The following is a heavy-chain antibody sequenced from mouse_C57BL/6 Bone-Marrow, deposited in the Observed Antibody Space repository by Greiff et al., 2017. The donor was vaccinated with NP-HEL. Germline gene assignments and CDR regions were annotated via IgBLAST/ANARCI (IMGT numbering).Heavy chain of an antibody. J-gene: IGHJ3*01. V-gene: IGHV1-50*01. CDR1: GYTFTSYW. CDR3: AKGMIRGFAY. Sequence: QVQLQQPGAELVKPGASVKLSCKASGYTFTSYWMQWVKQRPGQGLEWIGEIDPSGSYTNYNQKFKGKATLTVDTSSSTAYMQLSSLTSEDSAVYYCAKGMIRGFAYWGQGTLVTVSA. CDR2: IDPSGSYT. D-gene: IGHD2-4*01.